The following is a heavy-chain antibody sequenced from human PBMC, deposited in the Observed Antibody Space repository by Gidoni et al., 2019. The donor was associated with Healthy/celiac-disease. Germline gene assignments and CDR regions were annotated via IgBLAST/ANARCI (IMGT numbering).Heavy chain of an antibody. CDR1: GFTFSSYA. V-gene: IGHV3-23*01. D-gene: IGHD2-2*01. J-gene: IGHJ4*02. CDR3: AKESAAIVVVPAAIHFDY. Sequence: EVQLLESGGGLVQPGGSLRLSCAASGFTFSSYALSWVRQAPGKGLEWVSAISGSGGSTYYADSVKGRFTISRDNSKNTLYLQMNSLRAEDTAVYYCAKESAAIVVVPAAIHFDYWGQGTLVTVSS. CDR2: ISGSGGST.